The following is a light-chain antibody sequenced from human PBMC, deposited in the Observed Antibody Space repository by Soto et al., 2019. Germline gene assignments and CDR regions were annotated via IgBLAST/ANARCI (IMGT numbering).Light chain of an antibody. Sequence: EMVLTQSPDTLSLSPGERATLSCRASQTVSSNFLAWYQQRPGQAPRLLIYGSSSRAAGIPDRFSGSGSGTDFTLTISRLEPEDFAVYYCQQYGSSPETFGQGTKVEIK. CDR2: GSS. CDR3: QQYGSSPET. V-gene: IGKV3-20*01. J-gene: IGKJ1*01. CDR1: QTVSSNF.